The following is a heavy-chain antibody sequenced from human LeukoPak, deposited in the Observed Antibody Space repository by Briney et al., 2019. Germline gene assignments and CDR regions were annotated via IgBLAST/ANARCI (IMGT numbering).Heavy chain of an antibody. CDR3: ASGEYCSSTSCSPRIDAFDI. V-gene: IGHV1-46*01. CDR1: GYTFTSYY. Sequence: ALVKVSCKASGYTFTSYYMHWVRQAPGQGLEWMGIINPSGGSTSYAQKFQGRVTMTRDTSTSTVYMELSSLRSEDTAVYYCASGEYCSSTSCSPRIDAFDIWGQGTMVTVSS. D-gene: IGHD2-2*01. CDR2: INPSGGST. J-gene: IGHJ3*02.